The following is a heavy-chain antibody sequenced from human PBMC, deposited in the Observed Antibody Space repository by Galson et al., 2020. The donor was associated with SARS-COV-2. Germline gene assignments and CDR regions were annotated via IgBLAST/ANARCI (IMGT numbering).Heavy chain of an antibody. CDR3: AKGRLHCSDGLCSRLYLDV. V-gene: IGHV3-20*04. J-gene: IGHJ6*02. D-gene: IGHD2-15*01. CDR1: GFKFGDYG. CDR2: INWNGAST. Sequence: GGSLRLSCAASGFKFGDYGMNWVRQVPGEGLEWVSGINWNGASTTYGDSVKGRFTISRDNAKSSLYLHMTGLRAEDTALYYCAKGRLHCSDGLCSRLYLDVWGQGTTVTVSS.